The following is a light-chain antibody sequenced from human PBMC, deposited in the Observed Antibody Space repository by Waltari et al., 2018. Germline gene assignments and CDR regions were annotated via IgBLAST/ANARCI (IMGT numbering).Light chain of an antibody. V-gene: IGLV1-47*01. J-gene: IGLJ3*02. CDR1: TSNIGVNF. CDR2: RNN. CDR3: AAWDDSLSGPV. Sequence: QSVLTQPPSASGTPGQRVTISCSGSTSNIGVNFVYWYQQFPGTAPKRLIYRNNQRPSGVPDRFPGSKSGTSASLAISGLRSEDEADYYCAAWDDSLSGPVFGGGTELTVL.